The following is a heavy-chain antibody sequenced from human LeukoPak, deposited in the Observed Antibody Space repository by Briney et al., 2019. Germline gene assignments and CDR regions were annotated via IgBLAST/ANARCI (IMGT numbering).Heavy chain of an antibody. J-gene: IGHJ4*02. V-gene: IGHV4-38-2*02. CDR2: IYPSGST. CDR3: GLRTTVGTTGFDY. D-gene: IGHD1/OR15-1a*01. CDR1: SYSLSSGHY. Sequence: SETLSLTCTLSSYSLSSGHYWGWIRQPPEKGLEWIGTIYPSGSTYYNPSLMSRVTMSLDTSRNQFSLKVNSVTAADTAVYYCGLRTTVGTTGFDYWGQGTLVTVSS.